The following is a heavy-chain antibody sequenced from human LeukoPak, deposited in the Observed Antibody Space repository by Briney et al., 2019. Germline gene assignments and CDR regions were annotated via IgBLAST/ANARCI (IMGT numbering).Heavy chain of an antibody. D-gene: IGHD6-25*01. CDR1: GGSISSGGYY. CDR2: IYYSGST. Sequence: SETLSLTCTVSGGSISSGGYYWSWIRQHPGKGLEWIGYIYYSGSTYYNPSLKSRVTISVDTPKNQFSLKLSSVTAADTAVYYCARDSGGYYGMDVWGQGTTVTVSS. V-gene: IGHV4-31*03. J-gene: IGHJ6*02. CDR3: ARDSGGYYGMDV.